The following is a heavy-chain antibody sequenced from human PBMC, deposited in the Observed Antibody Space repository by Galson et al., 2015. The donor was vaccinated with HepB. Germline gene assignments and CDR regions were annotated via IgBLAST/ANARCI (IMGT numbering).Heavy chain of an antibody. CDR3: AAGLQLERRLGVRFDP. CDR2: IVVGSGNT. J-gene: IGHJ5*02. V-gene: IGHV1-58*02. Sequence: SVKVSCKASGFTFTSSAMQWVRQARGQRLEWIGWIVVGSGNTNYAQKFQERVTITRDMSTSTAYMELSSLRSEDTAVYYCAAGLQLERRLGVRFDPWGQGTLVTVSS. D-gene: IGHD1-1*01. CDR1: GFTFTSSA.